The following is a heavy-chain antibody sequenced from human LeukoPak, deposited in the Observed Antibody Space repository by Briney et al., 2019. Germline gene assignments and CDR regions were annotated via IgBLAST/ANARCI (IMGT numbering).Heavy chain of an antibody. Sequence: ASVKVSCKASGYRFSGNYIHWVRQAPGQGLEWMAWINPNSGDTNYAQKLQGRVTVTRGTSISTTYMELSRLTYDDTAVYYCASGLYGGVFDNWGQGALVTVSS. V-gene: IGHV1-2*02. J-gene: IGHJ4*02. CDR3: ASGLYGGVFDN. CDR2: INPNSGDT. D-gene: IGHD4/OR15-4a*01. CDR1: GYRFSGNY.